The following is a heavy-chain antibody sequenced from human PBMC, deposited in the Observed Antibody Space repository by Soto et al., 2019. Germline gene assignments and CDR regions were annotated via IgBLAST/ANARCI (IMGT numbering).Heavy chain of an antibody. D-gene: IGHD2-21*02. J-gene: IGHJ3*02. CDR2: ISSSSSYI. Sequence: EVQLVESGGGLVKPGGSLRLSCAASGFTFSSYSMNWVRQAPGKGLXXVSSISSSSSYIYYADSVKGRFTISRDNAKNSLYLQMNSLRAEDTAVYYCARDTRTVVTAIYPDAFDIWGQGTMVTVSS. CDR1: GFTFSSYS. CDR3: ARDTRTVVTAIYPDAFDI. V-gene: IGHV3-21*01.